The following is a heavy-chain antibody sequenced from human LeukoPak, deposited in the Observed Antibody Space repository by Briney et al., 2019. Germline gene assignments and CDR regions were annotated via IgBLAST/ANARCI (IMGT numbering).Heavy chain of an antibody. CDR1: GGSFSGYY. J-gene: IGHJ4*02. CDR3: ARGFYGSGSYFTSDY. CDR2: INHSGST. V-gene: IGHV4-34*01. Sequence: PSETLSLTCAVYGGSFSGYYWSWIRQPPGKGLEWIGEINHSGSTNYNPSLKSRVTISVDTSKNQFSLKLSSVAAADTAVYYCARGFYGSGSYFTSDYWGQGTLVTVSS. D-gene: IGHD3-10*01.